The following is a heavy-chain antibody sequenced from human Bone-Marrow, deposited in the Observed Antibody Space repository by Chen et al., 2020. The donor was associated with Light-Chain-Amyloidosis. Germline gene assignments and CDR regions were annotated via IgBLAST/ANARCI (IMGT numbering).Heavy chain of an antibody. Sequence: EVQLLESGGDLVQPGGSLRLSCAASGFTFNNYAMSWVRQAPGKGLGFVSTFSGGLSTTYYADSVKGRFTVSRDNSNNTLYLQMSSLRAEDTAIYYCARGSAATCSGARCYYFDYWGQGTPVTVSS. CDR3: ARGSAATCSGARCYYFDY. J-gene: IGHJ4*02. V-gene: IGHV3-23*01. D-gene: IGHD2-15*01. CDR1: GFTFNNYA. CDR2: FSGGLSTT.